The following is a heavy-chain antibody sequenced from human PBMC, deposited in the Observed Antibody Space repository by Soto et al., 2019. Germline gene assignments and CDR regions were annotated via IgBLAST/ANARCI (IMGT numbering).Heavy chain of an antibody. D-gene: IGHD6-19*01. CDR3: ARDAIAVAAPFWFDP. V-gene: IGHV3-66*01. CDR1: GFTVSSNY. CDR2: IYSGGST. J-gene: IGHJ5*02. Sequence: PGGSLRLSCAASGFTVSSNYMSWVRQAPGKGLEWVSVIYSGGSTYYADSVKGRFTISRDNSKNTLYLQMNSLRAEDTAVYYCARDAIAVAAPFWFDPWGQGTLVTVSS.